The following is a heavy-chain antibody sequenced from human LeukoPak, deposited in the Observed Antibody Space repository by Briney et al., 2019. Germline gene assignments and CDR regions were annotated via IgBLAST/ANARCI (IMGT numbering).Heavy chain of an antibody. CDR2: IRSKGYGGTT. J-gene: IGHJ4*02. Sequence: GGSLRLSCTASGSSLGDYAMSWVRQAPGKGLEWVGFIRSKGYGGTTEYAASVKGRFTISRDDSKSIAYLQMNSLKTEDTAVYYCTRPYGKGEVAPGYWGQGSLVTVSS. CDR1: GSSLGDYA. V-gene: IGHV3-49*04. CDR3: TRPYGKGEVAPGY. D-gene: IGHD5-12*01.